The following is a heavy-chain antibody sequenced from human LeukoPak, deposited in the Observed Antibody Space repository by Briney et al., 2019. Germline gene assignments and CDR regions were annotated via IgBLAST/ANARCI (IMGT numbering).Heavy chain of an antibody. J-gene: IGHJ4*02. D-gene: IGHD2-2*01. Sequence: GESLKISCKGSGYSFTSYWIGWVRQMPGKGLEWMGIIYPGDSDTRYSPSFQGQVTISADKSISTAYLQWSSLKASDTAMYYCARRAIVRYCSSTSCSYYFDYWGQGTLVTVSS. CDR1: GYSFTSYW. CDR2: IYPGDSDT. V-gene: IGHV5-51*01. CDR3: ARRAIVRYCSSTSCSYYFDY.